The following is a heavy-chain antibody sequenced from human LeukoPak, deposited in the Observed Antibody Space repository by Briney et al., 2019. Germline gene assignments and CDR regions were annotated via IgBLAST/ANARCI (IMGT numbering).Heavy chain of an antibody. J-gene: IGHJ4*02. D-gene: IGHD4-11*01. CDR1: GFIFRNYG. V-gene: IGHV3-30*18. Sequence: GGSLRLSCAGSGFIFRNYGMHWVRQAPGQGLEWVAVISDGGTHLYYADSVKGRFTISRDNSESTMYLQMNSLRAEDTAVYYCAKLRYRTPLPDYWGQGTLVTVSS. CDR3: AKLRYRTPLPDY. CDR2: ISDGGTHL.